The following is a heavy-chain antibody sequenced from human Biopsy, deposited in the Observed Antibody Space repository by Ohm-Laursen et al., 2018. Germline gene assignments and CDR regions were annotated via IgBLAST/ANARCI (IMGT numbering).Heavy chain of an antibody. CDR2: LNPVSGNS. V-gene: IGHV1-8*01. J-gene: IGHJ5*02. Sequence: EASMKVSCKASGYTFTSYDITWVRQASGQGPEWIGWLNPVSGNSNFGQKFRGRVTVTSDTSISTAYMELSGLTSDDTATYYCGRAVRNQLLTDPWGQGTLVTVTS. D-gene: IGHD1-7*01. CDR1: GYTFTSYD. CDR3: GRAVRNQLLTDP.